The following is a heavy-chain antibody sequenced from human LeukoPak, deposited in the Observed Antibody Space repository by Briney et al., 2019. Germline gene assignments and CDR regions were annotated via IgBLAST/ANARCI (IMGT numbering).Heavy chain of an antibody. D-gene: IGHD3-22*01. V-gene: IGHV4-4*07. CDR2: IYTSGST. Sequence: PSETLSLTCTVSGDSISIYYWSWIRQPAGKGLEWIGRIYTSGSTNYNPSLKTRVSMSVDTSKNQFSLKLNSVTAADTAVYYCARGSYYYDSRGNRDAFDIWGRGTMVTVSS. CDR1: GDSISIYY. J-gene: IGHJ3*02. CDR3: ARGSYYYDSRGNRDAFDI.